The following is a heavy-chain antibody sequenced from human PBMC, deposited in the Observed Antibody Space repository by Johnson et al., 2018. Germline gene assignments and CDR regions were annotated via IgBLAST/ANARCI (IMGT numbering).Heavy chain of an antibody. D-gene: IGHD6-13*01. V-gene: IGHV3-9*01. CDR3: AKDGPYSRSWYPRSIYYYCMDV. Sequence: EVQLVESGGGLVQPGRSLRLSCAASGFTFDDYAMHWVRQAPGKGLEWVSGISWNSGSIGYADSVKGRFTISRDNSKHSLYLQMNSLRAEDTALYYCAKDGPYSRSWYPRSIYYYCMDVWGKGTTVTVSS. CDR1: GFTFDDYA. J-gene: IGHJ6*03. CDR2: ISWNSGSI.